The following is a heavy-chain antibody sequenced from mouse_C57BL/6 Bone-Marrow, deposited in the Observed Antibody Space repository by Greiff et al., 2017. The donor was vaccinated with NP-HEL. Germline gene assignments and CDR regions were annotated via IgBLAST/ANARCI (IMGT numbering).Heavy chain of an antibody. V-gene: IGHV5-6*01. CDR1: GFTFSSYG. CDR2: ISSGGIYT. J-gene: IGHJ2*01. Sequence: EVKLVESGGDLVKPGGSLKLSCAASGFTFSSYGMSWVRQTPDKRLEWVATISSGGIYTYYPDSVKGRFTISRDNAKNTLYLQMSSLKSEDTAMYYGARHTLDFDYWGQGTTLTVSS. CDR3: ARHTLDFDY.